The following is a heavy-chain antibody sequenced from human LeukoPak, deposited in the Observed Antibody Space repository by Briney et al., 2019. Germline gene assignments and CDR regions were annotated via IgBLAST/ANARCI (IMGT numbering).Heavy chain of an antibody. D-gene: IGHD7-27*01. CDR1: GFTFDDYA. CDR3: ARNTGELDY. CDR2: ISWNSGSI. Sequence: GGSLRLSCAASGFTFDDYAMHWVRQAPGKGLEWVSGISWNSGSIGYADSVKGRFTISRDNAKNSLYLQMNSLRAEDTAVYYCARNTGELDYWGQGTLVTVSS. J-gene: IGHJ4*02. V-gene: IGHV3-9*01.